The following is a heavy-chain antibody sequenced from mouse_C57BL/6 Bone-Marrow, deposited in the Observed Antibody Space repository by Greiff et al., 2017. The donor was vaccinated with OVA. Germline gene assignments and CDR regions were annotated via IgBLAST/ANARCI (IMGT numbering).Heavy chain of an antibody. CDR3: ARGAARWLRPYYFDY. Sequence: EVQLQESGPELVKPGDSVKISCKASGYSFTGYFMNWVMQSHGKSLEWIGRINPYNGDTFYNQKFKGKATLTVDKSSSTAHMELRSLTSEDSAVYYSARGAARWLRPYYFDYWGQGTTLTVSS. CDR2: INPYNGDT. CDR1: GYSFTGYF. V-gene: IGHV1-20*01. D-gene: IGHD2-2*01. J-gene: IGHJ2*01.